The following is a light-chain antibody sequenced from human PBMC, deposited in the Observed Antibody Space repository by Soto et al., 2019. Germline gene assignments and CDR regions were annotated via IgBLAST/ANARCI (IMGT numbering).Light chain of an antibody. J-gene: IGKJ4*01. Sequence: EIVLTQSPATLSLSPGERATLSCGASQSVSNSYVAWYQQKPGLAPRPLIYDASNRATGIPDRFSGSGSGTDFPLHIRRLEPEDFGVYFCQQYGSSPLPFGGGTKVEIK. CDR2: DAS. CDR3: QQYGSSPLP. CDR1: QSVSNSY. V-gene: IGKV3D-20*01.